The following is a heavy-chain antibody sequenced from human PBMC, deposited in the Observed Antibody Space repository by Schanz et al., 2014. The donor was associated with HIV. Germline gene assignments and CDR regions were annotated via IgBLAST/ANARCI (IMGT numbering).Heavy chain of an antibody. CDR1: GFTFSSSG. D-gene: IGHD3-10*01. V-gene: IGHV3-33*01. CDR2: MWYDESHK. Sequence: VQLVESGGGLIQPGRSLRLSCTASGFTFSSSGMHWVRQAPGKGLEWVAAMWYDESHKGYADSVKGRFTISRDNSKNTLYLQMNSLRAEDTAVYYCAREGSNYYGSGSYYKTYGMDVWGQGTTVTVSS. CDR3: AREGSNYYGSGSYYKTYGMDV. J-gene: IGHJ6*02.